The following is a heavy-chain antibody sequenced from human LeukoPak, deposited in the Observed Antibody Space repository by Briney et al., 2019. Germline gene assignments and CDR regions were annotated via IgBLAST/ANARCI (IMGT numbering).Heavy chain of an antibody. D-gene: IGHD3-22*01. CDR2: FAGSDTTK. CDR1: GFDFSAYE. CDR3: TTLGYHHDS. J-gene: IGHJ4*02. V-gene: IGHV3-48*03. Sequence: GGSLRLSCAASGFDFSAYEMNWVRQSPGKGLEWVAYFAGSDTTKYYADSVRGRFTISRDNAKNSLYLQMNSLRAEDTALYYCTTLGYHHDSWGQGTLVTVFS.